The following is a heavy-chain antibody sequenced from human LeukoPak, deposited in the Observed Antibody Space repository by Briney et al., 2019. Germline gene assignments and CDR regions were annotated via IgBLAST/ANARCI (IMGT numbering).Heavy chain of an antibody. CDR1: GYTFTSYA. CDR3: TSRPMAARPYYYYGMDV. J-gene: IGHJ6*02. Sequence: GASVKVSCEDSGYTFTSYAMNWVRQAPGQGLEWMGWINTNTGNPTYAQGFTGRFVFSLDTSVSTAYLQISSLKAEDTAVYYCTSRPMAARPYYYYGMDVWGQGTTVTVSS. D-gene: IGHD6-6*01. CDR2: INTNTGNP. V-gene: IGHV7-4-1*02.